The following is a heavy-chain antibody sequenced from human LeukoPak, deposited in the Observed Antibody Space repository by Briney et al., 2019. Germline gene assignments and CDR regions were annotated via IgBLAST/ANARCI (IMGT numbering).Heavy chain of an antibody. CDR2: IYTSGNT. CDR3: ARGDYDILTEDY. Sequence: PSETLSLTCTVSGGSISNYYWSWIRQPAGKGLEWIGRIYTSGNTKYNPSLESRLTMSVDTSKNQFSLRLSFVTAADTAVYYCARGDYDILTEDYWGQGTLVSVSS. CDR1: GGSISNYY. D-gene: IGHD3-9*01. J-gene: IGHJ4*02. V-gene: IGHV4-4*07.